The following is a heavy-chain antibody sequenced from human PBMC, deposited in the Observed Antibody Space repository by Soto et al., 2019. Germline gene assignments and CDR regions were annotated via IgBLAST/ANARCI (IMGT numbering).Heavy chain of an antibody. CDR1: GYAFTTYG. CDR2: ISAHNGNT. V-gene: IGHV1-18*01. Sequence: QVHLVQSGAEVKKPGASVKISCKGSGYAFTTYGITWVRQAPGQGLEWMGWISAHNGNTNYAQKLQGRVTVTRDTSTSTAYMELRSLRSDDTAVYYCARGRYGDYWGQGALVTVSS. D-gene: IGHD1-1*01. CDR3: ARGRYGDY. J-gene: IGHJ4*02.